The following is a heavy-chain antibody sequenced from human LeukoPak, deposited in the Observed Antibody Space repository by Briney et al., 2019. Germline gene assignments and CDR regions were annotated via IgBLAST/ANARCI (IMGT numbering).Heavy chain of an antibody. J-gene: IGHJ4*02. Sequence: GGSLRLSCAASGFTFSSYAMSWVRQAPGKGLEWVSAISGSGGSTYYADSVKGRFTISRDNSKNTLYLQMNSLRAEDTAVYYCASSPSSSWYGYWGQGTLVTVSS. D-gene: IGHD6-13*01. CDR1: GFTFSSYA. CDR2: ISGSGGST. V-gene: IGHV3-23*01. CDR3: ASSPSSSWYGY.